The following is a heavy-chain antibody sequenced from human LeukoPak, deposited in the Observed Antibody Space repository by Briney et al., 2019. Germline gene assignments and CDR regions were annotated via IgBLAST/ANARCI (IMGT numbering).Heavy chain of an antibody. CDR1: GFTFSSYG. J-gene: IGHJ4*02. Sequence: GSLRLSCAASGFTFSSYGMSWVRQAPGKGLEWVSAISGSGGSTYYADSVKGRFTISRDNSKNTLYLQMNSLRAEDTAVYYCAKDRVDGSGSQFDYWGQGTLVTVSS. CDR3: AKDRVDGSGSQFDY. CDR2: ISGSGGST. D-gene: IGHD3-10*01. V-gene: IGHV3-23*01.